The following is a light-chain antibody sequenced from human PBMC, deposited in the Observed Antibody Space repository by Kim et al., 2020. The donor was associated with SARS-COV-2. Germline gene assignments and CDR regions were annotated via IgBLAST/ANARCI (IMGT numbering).Light chain of an antibody. Sequence: SSELTQDPAVSVALGQTVRITCQGDSLRTYYASWYQQKPGQAPVLVIYGKNNRPSGIPDRFSGSNSGDIASLTITGAQAEDEADYYCNSRDSGSNHLVF. CDR2: GKN. V-gene: IGLV3-19*01. CDR3: NSRDSGSNHLV. CDR1: SLRTYY. J-gene: IGLJ1*01.